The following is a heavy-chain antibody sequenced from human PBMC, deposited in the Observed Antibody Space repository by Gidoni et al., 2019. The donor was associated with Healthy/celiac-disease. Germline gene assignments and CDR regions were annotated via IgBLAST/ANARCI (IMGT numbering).Heavy chain of an antibody. CDR2: ISYDGSNK. Sequence: QVQLVESGGGVVQPGRSLRLSCAASGFTFSSYAMHWVRQAPGKGLGWVAVISYDGSNKYYADSVKGRFTISRDNSKNTLYLQMNSLRAEDTAVYYCARSYYYDSSGYCDYWGQGTLVTVSS. CDR3: ARSYYYDSSGYCDY. D-gene: IGHD3-22*01. V-gene: IGHV3-30-3*01. CDR1: GFTFSSYA. J-gene: IGHJ4*02.